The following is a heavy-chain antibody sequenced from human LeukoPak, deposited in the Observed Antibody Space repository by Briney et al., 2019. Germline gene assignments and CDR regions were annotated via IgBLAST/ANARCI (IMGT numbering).Heavy chain of an antibody. CDR1: GFTFSSYA. J-gene: IGHJ4*02. V-gene: IGHV3-64D*09. Sequence: GGSLRLSCSASGFTFSSYAMHWVRQAPGKGLEYVSAISSNGGSTYYADSVEGRFTISRDNSKNTLYLQMSSLRAEDTAVYYCVKNPSWYSSSWLDYWGQGTLVTVSS. CDR2: ISSNGGST. D-gene: IGHD6-13*01. CDR3: VKNPSWYSSSWLDY.